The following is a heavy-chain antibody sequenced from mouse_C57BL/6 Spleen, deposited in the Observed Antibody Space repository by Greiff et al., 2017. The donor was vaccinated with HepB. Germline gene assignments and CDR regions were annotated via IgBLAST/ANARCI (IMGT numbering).Heavy chain of an antibody. CDR2: IDPSDSET. V-gene: IGHV1-52*01. CDR3: ARLPYYYGSSYVNWYFDV. CDR1: GYTFTSYW. J-gene: IGHJ1*03. Sequence: QVQLKQPGAELVRPGSSVKLSCKASGYTFTSYWMHWVKQRPIQGLEWIGNIDPSDSETHYNQKFKDKATLTVDKSSSTAYMQLSSLTSEDAAVYYCARLPYYYGSSYVNWYFDVWGTGTTVTVSS. D-gene: IGHD1-1*01.